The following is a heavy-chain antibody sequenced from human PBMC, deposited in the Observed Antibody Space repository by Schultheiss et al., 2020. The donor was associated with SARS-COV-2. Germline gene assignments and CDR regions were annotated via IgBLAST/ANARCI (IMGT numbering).Heavy chain of an antibody. Sequence: SETLSLTCTVSGGSISSGGYYWSWIRQHPGKGLEWIGYIYYSGSTNYNPSLKSRVTISVDTSKNQFSLKLSSVTAADTAVYYCARDFGVLVVVPAARPHYYYYYGMDVWGQGTTVTVSS. CDR2: IYYSGST. D-gene: IGHD2-2*01. V-gene: IGHV4-61*08. J-gene: IGHJ6*02. CDR3: ARDFGVLVVVPAARPHYYYYYGMDV. CDR1: GGSISSGGYY.